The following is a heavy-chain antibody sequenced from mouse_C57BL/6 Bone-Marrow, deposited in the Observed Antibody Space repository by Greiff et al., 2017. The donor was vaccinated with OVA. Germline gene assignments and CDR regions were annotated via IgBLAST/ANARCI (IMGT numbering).Heavy chain of an antibody. CDR1: GYTFTDHT. D-gene: IGHD1-1*01. J-gene: IGHJ1*03. V-gene: IGHV1-78*01. CDR2: IYPRDGST. CDR3: ARCYYGSSYGWYFDV. Sequence: VQLQQSDAELVKPGASVKISCKVSGYTFTDHTIHWMKQRPEQGLEWIGDIYPRDGSTKYNEKFKGKATLTADKSSSTAYMQLNSLTSEDSAVYFCARCYYGSSYGWYFDVWGTGTTVTVSS.